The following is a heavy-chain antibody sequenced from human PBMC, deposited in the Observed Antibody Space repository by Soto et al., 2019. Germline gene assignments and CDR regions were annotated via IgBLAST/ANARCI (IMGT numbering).Heavy chain of an antibody. CDR2: IYYSGST. J-gene: IGHJ4*02. Sequence: PSETLSLTCTVSGGSISSSSYYWGWIRQPPGKGLEWIGSIYYSGSTYYNPSLKSRVTISVDTSKTQFPLKLSSVTAEATAVYYCANHAVRRSGISEYWGQGTVVTVSS. CDR1: GGSISSSSYY. V-gene: IGHV4-39*01. CDR3: ANHAVRRSGISEY. D-gene: IGHD6-19*01.